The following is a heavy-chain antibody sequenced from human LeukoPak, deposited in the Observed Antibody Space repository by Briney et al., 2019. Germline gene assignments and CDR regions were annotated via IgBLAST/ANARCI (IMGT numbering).Heavy chain of an antibody. V-gene: IGHV3-23*01. CDR1: GFTFSSYA. CDR2: ISGSGGST. CDR3: AVGSSSGWMRQFLRY. Sequence: GGSLRLSCAASGFTFSSYAMSWVRQAPGKGLEWVSAISGSGGSTYYADSVKGRFTISRDNSKNTLYLQMNSLRAEDTAVYYCAVGSSSGWMRQFLRYWDQGTLVTVSS. D-gene: IGHD6-6*01. J-gene: IGHJ4*02.